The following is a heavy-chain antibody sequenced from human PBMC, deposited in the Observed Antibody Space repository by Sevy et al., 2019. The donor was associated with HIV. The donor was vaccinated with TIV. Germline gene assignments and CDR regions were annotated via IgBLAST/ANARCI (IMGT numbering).Heavy chain of an antibody. J-gene: IGHJ4*02. Sequence: ASVKVSCKASGYTFTGYYMHWVRQAPGQGLEWMGWINPNSGGTNYAQKFRGRVTMTRDTSISTAYMELSRLRSDDTAVYYCARASDLPVAGPDYWGQGTLVTVSS. D-gene: IGHD6-19*01. V-gene: IGHV1-2*02. CDR3: ARASDLPVAGPDY. CDR2: INPNSGGT. CDR1: GYTFTGYY.